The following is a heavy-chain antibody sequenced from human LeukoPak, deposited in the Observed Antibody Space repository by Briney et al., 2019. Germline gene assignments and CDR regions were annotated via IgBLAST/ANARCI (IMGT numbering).Heavy chain of an antibody. J-gene: IGHJ4*02. V-gene: IGHV4-34*01. CDR3: ARGSAMAPYYFDY. Sequence: TLSLTCTVYGGSFSGYYWSWIRQPPGKGLEWIGEINHSGSTNYNPSLKSRVTISVDTSKNQFSLKLSSVTAADTAVYYCARGSAMAPYYFDYWGQGTLVTVSS. CDR2: INHSGST. CDR1: GGSFSGYY. D-gene: IGHD5-18*01.